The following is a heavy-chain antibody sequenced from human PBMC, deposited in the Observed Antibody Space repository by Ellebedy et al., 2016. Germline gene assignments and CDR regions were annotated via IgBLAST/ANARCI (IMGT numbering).Heavy chain of an antibody. D-gene: IGHD2-2*02. CDR1: GGSFSGYY. CDR2: INHSGST. V-gene: IGHV4-34*01. Sequence: SETLSLTXAVYGGSFSGYYWSWIRQPPGKGLEWIGEINHSGSTNYNPSLKSRVTISVDTSKNQFSLKLSSVTAADTAVYYCARLAYCSSTSCYTENDDWGQGTLVTVSS. J-gene: IGHJ4*02. CDR3: ARLAYCSSTSCYTENDD.